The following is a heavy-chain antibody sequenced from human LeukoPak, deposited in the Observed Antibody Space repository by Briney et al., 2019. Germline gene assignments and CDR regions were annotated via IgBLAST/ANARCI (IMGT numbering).Heavy chain of an antibody. CDR3: ACLTTTDAFDI. D-gene: IGHD3-22*01. J-gene: IGHJ3*02. CDR2: IYTSGTT. CDR1: GVSISNYY. Sequence: SETLSLTCTVSGVSISNYYWTWIRQPAGKGLEWIGRIYTSGTTNYNPSLKSRVTMSVDTSKNQFSLKLSSVTAADTAVYYCACLTTTDAFDIWGQGTMVTVSS. V-gene: IGHV4-4*07.